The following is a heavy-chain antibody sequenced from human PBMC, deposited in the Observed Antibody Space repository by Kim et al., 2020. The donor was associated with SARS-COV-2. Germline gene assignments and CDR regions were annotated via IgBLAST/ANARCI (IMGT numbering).Heavy chain of an antibody. CDR3: AKDMDSSGYYYSFDY. Sequence: GGSLRLSCAASGFTFSSYAMSWVRQAPGKGLEWVSAISGSGGSTYYADPVKGRFTISRDNSKNTLYLQMNSLRAEDTAVYYCAKDMDSSGYYYSFDYWGQGSLVTVSS. CDR1: GFTFSSYA. V-gene: IGHV3-23*01. CDR2: ISGSGGST. D-gene: IGHD3-22*01. J-gene: IGHJ4*02.